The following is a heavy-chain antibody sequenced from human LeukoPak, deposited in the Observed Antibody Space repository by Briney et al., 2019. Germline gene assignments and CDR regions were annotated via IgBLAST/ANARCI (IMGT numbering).Heavy chain of an antibody. CDR3: ARDVWSTRYDYVWGSYRYPDY. V-gene: IGHV1-2*02. D-gene: IGHD3-16*02. CDR1: GHTFTGYY. J-gene: IGHJ4*02. CDR2: INPNSGGT. Sequence: ASVKVSCKASGHTFTGYYMHWVRQAPGQGLEWMGWINPNSGGTKYAQKFQGRVTMTRDTSITTVYMELSRLRSDDTAVYYCARDVWSTRYDYVWGSYRYPDYWGQGILVTVSS.